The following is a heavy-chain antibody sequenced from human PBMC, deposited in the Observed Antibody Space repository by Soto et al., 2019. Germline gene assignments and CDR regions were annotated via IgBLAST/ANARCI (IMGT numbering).Heavy chain of an antibody. CDR3: ARDKDGYNSYYYYGMDV. J-gene: IGHJ6*02. CDR1: GFTVSSNY. V-gene: IGHV3-53*01. CDR2: IYSGGST. D-gene: IGHD5-12*01. Sequence: AGGSLRLSCAASGFTVSSNYMSWVRQAPGKGLEWVSVIYSGGSTYYADSVKGRFTISRDNSKNTLYLQMNSLRAEDTAVYYCARDKDGYNSYYYYGMDVWGQGTTVTVSS.